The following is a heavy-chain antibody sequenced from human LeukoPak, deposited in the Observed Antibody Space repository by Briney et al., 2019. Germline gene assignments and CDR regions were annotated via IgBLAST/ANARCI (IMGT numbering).Heavy chain of an antibody. CDR3: AKDLYYYDSSAPPSYFQH. J-gene: IGHJ1*01. D-gene: IGHD3-22*01. Sequence: GGSLRLSCADSGFTFSSYAMSWVRQAPGKGLEWVSAISGSGGSTYYADSVKGRFTISRDNSKNTLYLQMNSLRAEDTAVYYCAKDLYYYDSSAPPSYFQHWGQGTLVTVSS. V-gene: IGHV3-23*01. CDR2: ISGSGGST. CDR1: GFTFSSYA.